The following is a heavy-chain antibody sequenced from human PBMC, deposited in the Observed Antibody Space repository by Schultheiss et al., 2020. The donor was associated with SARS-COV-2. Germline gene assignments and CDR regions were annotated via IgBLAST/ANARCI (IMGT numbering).Heavy chain of an antibody. CDR2: IKQDGSEK. D-gene: IGHD6-13*01. J-gene: IGHJ4*02. CDR1: GFTFSSYV. CDR3: ARDHTAPGLILDS. Sequence: GGSLRLSCAASGFTFSSYVMHWVRQAPGKGLEWVANIKQDGSEKYYVDSVKGRFTISRDNVEDLLYLQMNSLRVEDTAVYFCARDHTAPGLILDSWGQGTLVTVSS. V-gene: IGHV3-7*03.